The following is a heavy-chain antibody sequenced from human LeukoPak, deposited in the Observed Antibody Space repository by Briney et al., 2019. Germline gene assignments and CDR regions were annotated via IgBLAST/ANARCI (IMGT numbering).Heavy chain of an antibody. Sequence: SETLSLTCAVYGGSFSGYYWSWIRQPPGKGLEWIGEINHSGSTNYNPSLKSRVTISVDTSKNQFSLKLSSVTAADTAVYYCASLLCSGGSCYSVFDYWGQGTLVTVSS. V-gene: IGHV4-34*01. CDR1: GGSFSGYY. D-gene: IGHD2-15*01. J-gene: IGHJ4*02. CDR2: INHSGST. CDR3: ASLLCSGGSCYSVFDY.